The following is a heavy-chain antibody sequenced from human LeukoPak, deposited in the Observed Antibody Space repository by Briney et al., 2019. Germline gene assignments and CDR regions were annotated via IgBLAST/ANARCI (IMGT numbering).Heavy chain of an antibody. J-gene: IGHJ4*02. CDR3: AKTQLEPYYFDY. D-gene: IGHD1-1*01. CDR2: ISYDGSNK. V-gene: IGHV3-30*18. Sequence: LTGGSLRLSCAASGFTFSSYGMHWVRQAPGKGLEWVAVISYDGSNKYYADSVKGRFTISRDNSKNTLYLQMNSLRAEDTAVYYCAKTQLEPYYFDYWGQGTLVTVSS. CDR1: GFTFSSYG.